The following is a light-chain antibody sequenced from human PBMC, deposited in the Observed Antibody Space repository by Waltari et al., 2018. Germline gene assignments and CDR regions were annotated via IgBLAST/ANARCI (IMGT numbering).Light chain of an antibody. V-gene: IGLV2-23*01. J-gene: IGLJ1*01. CDR1: TSDVWTYNL. Sequence: QYALTQPASVSGSPGQSITISCTGTTSDVWTYNLVSWYQQHPGKAPNLIIFEGTKRPSGVSNRFFASKSGNTASLTISGLQADDEADYHCCSYVSNTYVFGTGTKVTVL. CDR3: CSYVSNTYV. CDR2: EGT.